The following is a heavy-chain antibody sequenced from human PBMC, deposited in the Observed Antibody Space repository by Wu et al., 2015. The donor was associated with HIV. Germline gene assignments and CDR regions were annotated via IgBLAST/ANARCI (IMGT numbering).Heavy chain of an antibody. J-gene: IGHJ4*02. V-gene: IGHV1-69*05. CDR3: VRRQNWNLNNYYFDY. CDR2: IIPIFGTS. CDR1: GGTFSSYA. Sequence: QVQLVQSGAEVKKPGSSVKVSCKASGGTFSSYAISWVRQAPGQGLEWMGGIIPIFGTSSYAQKFQGRVTITTDDSTSTAYMELRRLTSDDLAVYFCVRRQNWNLNNYYFDYWGQGTLVTVSS. D-gene: IGHD1-1*01.